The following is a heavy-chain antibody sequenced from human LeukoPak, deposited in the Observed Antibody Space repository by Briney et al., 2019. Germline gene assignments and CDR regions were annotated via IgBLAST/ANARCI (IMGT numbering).Heavy chain of an antibody. CDR2: VYHNGET. J-gene: IGHJ6*03. CDR3: VTPRSWELSDMAV. CDR1: GYSITTNYY. Sequence: SETLSLTCTVSGYSITTNYYWAWIRQSPGTRMEWIGSVYHNGETYYNPSLKSRVIISVDTSKNEFSLRLTSVTAADTAVYYCVTPRSWELSDMAVWGKGTTVIVSS. D-gene: IGHD1-26*01. V-gene: IGHV4-38-2*02.